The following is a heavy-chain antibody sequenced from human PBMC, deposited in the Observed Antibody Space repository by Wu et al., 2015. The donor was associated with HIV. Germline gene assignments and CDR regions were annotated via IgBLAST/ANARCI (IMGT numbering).Heavy chain of an antibody. Sequence: QVQLVQSGAEVKKPGSSVKVSCKASGGTFSSYAISWVRQAPGQGLEWMGRIIPIFGTANYAQKFQGRVTITADESTSTAYMELSSLRSEDTAVYYCARDEYGVVVPAAIKLSYWYFDLWGRGTLVTVSS. CDR3: ARDEYGVVVPAAIKLSYWYFDL. V-gene: IGHV1-69*13. J-gene: IGHJ2*01. D-gene: IGHD2-2*01. CDR1: GGTFSSYA. CDR2: IIPIFGTA.